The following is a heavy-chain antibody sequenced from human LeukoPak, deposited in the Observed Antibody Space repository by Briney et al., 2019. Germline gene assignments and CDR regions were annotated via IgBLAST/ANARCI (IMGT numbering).Heavy chain of an antibody. D-gene: IGHD3-3*01. CDR2: INHSGST. V-gene: IGHV4-34*01. Sequence: SETLSLTCAVYGGSFSGYYWSWIRQPPGKGLEWIGEINHSGSTNYNPSLKSRVTISVDTSKNQFSLKLSSVTAADTAVYYCARGSITIFGVAEYGMDVWGQGTTVTVSS. CDR3: ARGSITIFGVAEYGMDV. J-gene: IGHJ6*02. CDR1: GGSFSGYY.